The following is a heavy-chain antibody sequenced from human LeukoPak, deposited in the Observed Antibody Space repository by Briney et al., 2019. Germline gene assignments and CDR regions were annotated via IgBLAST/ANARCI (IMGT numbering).Heavy chain of an antibody. CDR3: ARDRSGWSFDY. D-gene: IGHD6-19*01. V-gene: IGHV3-21*01. J-gene: IGHJ4*02. CDR1: GFTFSTYS. CDR2: ISSSGTYI. Sequence: GGSLRLSCAASGFTFSTYSMNWVRQAPGKGLEWVSSISSSGTYIYYADSVRGRFIISRDNAKNSLYLQMHSLRAEDTAVYYCARDRSGWSFDYWGQGTLVTVSS.